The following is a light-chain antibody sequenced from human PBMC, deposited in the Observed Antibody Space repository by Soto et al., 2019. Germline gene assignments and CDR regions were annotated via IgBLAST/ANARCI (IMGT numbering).Light chain of an antibody. J-gene: IGKJ1*01. CDR2: GAS. Sequence: TVFTQSPATLSLSPGERARLSCRASQSVSSNLAWYQQKPGQAPRLLIYGASTRATGIPARFSGSGSGTEFTLTISSLQSEDFAVYYCQQYNNWPSWTFGQGTKVDIK. CDR1: QSVSSN. V-gene: IGKV3-15*01. CDR3: QQYNNWPSWT.